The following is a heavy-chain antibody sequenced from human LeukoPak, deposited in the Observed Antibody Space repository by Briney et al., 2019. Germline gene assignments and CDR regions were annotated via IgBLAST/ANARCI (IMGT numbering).Heavy chain of an antibody. D-gene: IGHD1-14*01. Sequence: RAGGSLRLSCAASGFTFDDYGMSWVRQAPGKGLEWVSGINWNGGSTGYADSVKGRFTISRDNAKNSLYLHINSLRAEDTAVYYCVKDNPLDYWGQGTLVIVSS. V-gene: IGHV3-20*04. J-gene: IGHJ4*02. CDR1: GFTFDDYG. CDR3: VKDNPLDY. CDR2: INWNGGST.